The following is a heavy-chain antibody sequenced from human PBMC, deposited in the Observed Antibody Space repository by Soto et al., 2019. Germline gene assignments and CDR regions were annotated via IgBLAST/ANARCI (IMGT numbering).Heavy chain of an antibody. CDR1: GGSLRNSV. Sequence: QVQLVQSGAEVKTPGSSVKVSCTASGGSLRNSVISWVRQSPAQRLEWMGGVIPILCTANYAQKFQGRVTMTADEATSTAYMDLSSLSPDATAGYYCARLGHPGHWGPGTLVIVSS. J-gene: IGHJ4*02. CDR3: ARLGHPGH. V-gene: IGHV1-69*01. CDR2: VIPILCTA.